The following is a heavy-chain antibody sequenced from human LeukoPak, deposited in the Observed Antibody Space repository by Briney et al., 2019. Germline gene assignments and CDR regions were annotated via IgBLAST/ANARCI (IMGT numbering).Heavy chain of an antibody. CDR3: VRDQWSAYDS. D-gene: IGHD3-3*01. J-gene: IGHJ4*02. CDR2: IKQDGNEK. V-gene: IGHV3-7*01. Sequence: GGSLRLSCAGSGFTFNSHWMTWVRQAPGKGLEWVANIKQDGNEKYYVDSVRGRFTISRDNAKNSLFLRMNSLRGEDTAVYYCVRDQWSAYDSWGQGTLVTVSS. CDR1: GFTFNSHW.